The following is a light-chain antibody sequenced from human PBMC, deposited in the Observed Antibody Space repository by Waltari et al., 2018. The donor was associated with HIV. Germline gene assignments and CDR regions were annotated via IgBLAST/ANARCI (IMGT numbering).Light chain of an antibody. V-gene: IGLV1-44*01. J-gene: IGLJ3*02. CDR1: SSNIGPNP. CDR2: SNN. Sequence: QSVLTQPPSASGPPGQRVTISCSGRSSNIGPNPVHWYQHLPGSAPKLLIYSNNQRPSGVPDRFSASKSGTSASLAISGLRSEDEAEYYCAAWDENLNGLFGGGTKLTVL. CDR3: AAWDENLNGL.